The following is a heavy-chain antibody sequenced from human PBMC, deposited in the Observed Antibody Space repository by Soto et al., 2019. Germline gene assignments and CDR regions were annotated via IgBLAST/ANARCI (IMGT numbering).Heavy chain of an antibody. CDR3: AREWSLRFLEWLSTSARNGMDV. Sequence: SQTLSLTCAISGDSVSSNSAAWNWIRQSPSRGLEWLGRTYYRSKWYNDYAVSVKSRITINPNTSKNQFSLQLNSVTTEDTAVYYCAREWSLRFLEWLSTSARNGMDVWGQGTTVTVSS. V-gene: IGHV6-1*01. J-gene: IGHJ6*02. CDR1: GDSVSSNSAA. CDR2: TYYRSKWYN. D-gene: IGHD3-3*01.